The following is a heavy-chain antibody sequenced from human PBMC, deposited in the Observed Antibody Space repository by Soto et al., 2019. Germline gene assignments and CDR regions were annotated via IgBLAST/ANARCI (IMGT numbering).Heavy chain of an antibody. Sequence: QVQLQQWGAGLLKPSETLSLTCAVYGGSFSGYYWSWIRQPPGKGLEWIGEINHSGSTNYNPSLKSRVTISVDTSKSQFSLKLSSVTAADTAVYYCASLPLTGYVDFDYWGQGTLVTVSS. J-gene: IGHJ4*02. D-gene: IGHD3-9*01. V-gene: IGHV4-34*01. CDR1: GGSFSGYY. CDR3: ASLPLTGYVDFDY. CDR2: INHSGST.